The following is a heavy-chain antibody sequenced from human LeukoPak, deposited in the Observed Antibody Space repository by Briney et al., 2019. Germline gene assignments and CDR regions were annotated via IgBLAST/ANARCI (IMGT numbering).Heavy chain of an antibody. CDR2: IYPGDSDT. Sequence: GNPLKISCRGSGYSFTTYWIGWVGQMPGKGLKWMGIIYPGDSDTRYSPSFQGQVTISADKSISTAYLQWSSLKASDTAMYYCARQSSMIGWFDPWGQGTLVTVSS. D-gene: IGHD3-22*01. V-gene: IGHV5-51*01. CDR1: GYSFTTYW. J-gene: IGHJ5*02. CDR3: ARQSSMIGWFDP.